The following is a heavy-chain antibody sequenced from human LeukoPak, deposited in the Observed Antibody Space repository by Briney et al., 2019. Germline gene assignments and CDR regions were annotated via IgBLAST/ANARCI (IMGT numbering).Heavy chain of an antibody. D-gene: IGHD6-19*01. CDR3: AGIANVAGSF. CDR2: ISGSGGST. CDR1: GFTFSSYG. Sequence: GGSLRLSCAASGFTFSSYGMSWVRQAPGKGLEWVSAISGSGGSTYYADSMKGRFTISRDNSKNTLYLQMNSLRAEDTAVYYCAGIANVAGSFWGQGTLVTVSS. J-gene: IGHJ4*02. V-gene: IGHV3-23*01.